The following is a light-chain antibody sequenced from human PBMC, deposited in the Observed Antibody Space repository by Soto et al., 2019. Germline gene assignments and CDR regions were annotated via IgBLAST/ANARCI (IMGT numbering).Light chain of an antibody. CDR3: QQYNSLSSVS. J-gene: IGKJ4*01. CDR1: QSITNW. Sequence: DIQLTQSPSTLSASVGDRVTITCRASQSITNWLAWYQQKPGKAPKVLIHMASSLKSGVPSRFSGSGSGTEFTLTITSLQPDDSATYSCQQYNSLSSVSFGGGTKVEI. V-gene: IGKV1-5*03. CDR2: MAS.